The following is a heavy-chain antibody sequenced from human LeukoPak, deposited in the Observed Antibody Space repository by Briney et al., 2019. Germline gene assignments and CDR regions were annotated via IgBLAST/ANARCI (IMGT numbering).Heavy chain of an antibody. CDR3: ARDLDYSTGFDY. Sequence: GGSLRLSCTASGFTFMSYIMSWVRQAPGKGLEWVSSISSTGTYIYYTDSVKGRFTISRDIANSLLYLQMNSLRADDTAVYYCARDLDYSTGFDYWGQGTLVTVSS. D-gene: IGHD4-11*01. CDR1: GFTFMSYI. J-gene: IGHJ4*02. CDR2: ISSTGTYI. V-gene: IGHV3-21*01.